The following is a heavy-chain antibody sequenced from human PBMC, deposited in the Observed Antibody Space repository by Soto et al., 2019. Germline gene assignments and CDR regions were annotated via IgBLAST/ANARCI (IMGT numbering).Heavy chain of an antibody. CDR1: GFTFSTYT. D-gene: IGHD2-2*01. V-gene: IGHV3-30-3*01. J-gene: IGHJ6*02. CDR2: ISYDGDSK. CDR3: ARLYCSSTSCPRRGYYYGMDV. Sequence: GGSLRLSCAASGFTFSTYTMHWVRQAPGKGLEWVAVISYDGDSKYYADSVKGRFTISRDNSKNTLYLQMNSLRAEDTAVYHCARLYCSSTSCPRRGYYYGMDVWGQGTTVTVSS.